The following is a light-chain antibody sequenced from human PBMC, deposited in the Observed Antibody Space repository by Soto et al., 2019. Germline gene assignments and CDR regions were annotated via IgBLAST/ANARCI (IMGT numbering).Light chain of an antibody. V-gene: IGKV3D-20*01. CDR2: DAS. J-gene: IGKJ2*01. CDR1: QTVSSSY. CDR3: QQYGSSPYT. Sequence: DIVLTQSPATLSLSPGERATLSCGASQTVSSSYFAGYQQKPGLAPRLLIYDASSRATGIPDRFSGSGSGTDFTLTISRLEPEDFAVYYCQQYGSSPYTFGQGTKLEIK.